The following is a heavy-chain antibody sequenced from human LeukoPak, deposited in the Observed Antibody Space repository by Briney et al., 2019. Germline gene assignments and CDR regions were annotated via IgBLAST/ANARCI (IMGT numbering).Heavy chain of an antibody. V-gene: IGHV3-23*01. CDR3: AKEAPRRGGDCYHFDY. CDR2: ISGSGATT. J-gene: IGHJ4*02. Sequence: PGGSLRLSCAASGFTFYNYPMNWVRQAPGRGLEWVSVISGSGATTYYADSVKGRFTISRDNSKNTVHLQMNSLRAEDTAVYYCAKEAPRRGGDCYHFDYWGRGTLVSVSS. D-gene: IGHD2-21*02. CDR1: GFTFYNYP.